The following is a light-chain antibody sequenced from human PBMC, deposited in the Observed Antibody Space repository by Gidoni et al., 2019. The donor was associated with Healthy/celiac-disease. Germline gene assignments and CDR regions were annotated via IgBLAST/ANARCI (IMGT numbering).Light chain of an antibody. J-gene: IGLJ3*02. CDR1: SSDVGSYNL. CDR3: CSYAGSSTWV. CDR2: EVS. Sequence: QPALTQPASVSGSPGQSITISCTGTSSDVGSYNLVSWYQQQPGKAPKLMIYEVSKRPSWGSNRFSGYKSGNTASLTISGLQAEDEADYYCCSYAGSSTWVFGGGTKLTVL. V-gene: IGLV2-23*02.